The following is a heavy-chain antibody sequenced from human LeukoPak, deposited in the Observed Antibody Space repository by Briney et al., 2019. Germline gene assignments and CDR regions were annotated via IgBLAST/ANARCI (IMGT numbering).Heavy chain of an antibody. CDR2: IYYSGST. J-gene: IGHJ4*02. CDR3: TRDPGRGHPPDY. Sequence: PSETLSLTCTVSGGSISSYYWSWIRQPPGKGLEWIGYIYYSGSTNYNPSLKSRVTISVDTSKNQFSLKLSSVTATDTAVYYCTRDPGRGHPPDYWGQGTLVTVSS. V-gene: IGHV4-59*12. D-gene: IGHD2-15*01. CDR1: GGSISSYY.